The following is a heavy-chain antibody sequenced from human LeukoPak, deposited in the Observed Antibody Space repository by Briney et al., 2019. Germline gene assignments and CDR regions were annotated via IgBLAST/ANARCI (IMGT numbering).Heavy chain of an antibody. Sequence: SETLSLTCTVSGGSISSGGYYWSWIRQPPGKGLEWIGYIYHSGSTNYNPSLKSRVTISVDTSKNQFSLKLSSVTAADTAVYYCARGRSSNYYDSSGYYYNYWGQGTLVTVSS. D-gene: IGHD3-22*01. CDR1: GGSISSGGYY. CDR2: IYHSGST. J-gene: IGHJ4*02. V-gene: IGHV4-30-2*01. CDR3: ARGRSSNYYDSSGYYYNY.